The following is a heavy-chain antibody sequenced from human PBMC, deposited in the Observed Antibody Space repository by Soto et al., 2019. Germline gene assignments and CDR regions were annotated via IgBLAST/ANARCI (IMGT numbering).Heavy chain of an antibody. D-gene: IGHD3-3*01. CDR1: GGTFSSYA. V-gene: IGHV1-69*06. Sequence: SVKVSCKASGGTFSSYAISWVRQAPGQGLEWMGGIIPIFGTANYAQKFQGRVTMTADKSTSTAYMELSSLRSEDTAVYYCARNDRTIFGVVIAAYYYGMDVWGQGTTVTVSS. CDR2: IIPIFGTA. J-gene: IGHJ6*02. CDR3: ARNDRTIFGVVIAAYYYGMDV.